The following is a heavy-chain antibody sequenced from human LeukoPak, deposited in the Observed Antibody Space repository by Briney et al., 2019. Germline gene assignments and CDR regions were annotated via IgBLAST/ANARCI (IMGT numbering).Heavy chain of an antibody. J-gene: IGHJ4*02. CDR3: ARGRYYFDY. V-gene: IGHV3-7*04. D-gene: IGHD4-17*01. CDR2: IKQDGSEK. Sequence: GGSLRLSCAASGFTFSDYWMSWVRQAPGKGLEWVANIKQDGSEKYYVDSVKGRFTISRDNAKNSLYLQMNSLRAEDTAVYYCARGRYYFDYWGQGTLVTVSS. CDR1: GFTFSDYW.